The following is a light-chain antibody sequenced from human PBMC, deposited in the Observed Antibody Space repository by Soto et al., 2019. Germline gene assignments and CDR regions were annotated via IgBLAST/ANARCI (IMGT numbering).Light chain of an antibody. V-gene: IGKV3-11*01. CDR1: QTVSSY. CDR3: QQRSNRPWT. Sequence: EIVLTQSPATLSLSPGERATLSCRASQTVSSYLAWYQQKPGQAPRLLIYDASNRATGIPARFSGSGSGTDFTLTISSLEPEDFAVYYCQQRSNRPWTFGRGTKVEIK. CDR2: DAS. J-gene: IGKJ1*01.